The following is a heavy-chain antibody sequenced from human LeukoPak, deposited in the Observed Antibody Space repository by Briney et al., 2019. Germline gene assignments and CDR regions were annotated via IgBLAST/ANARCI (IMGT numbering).Heavy chain of an antibody. D-gene: IGHD4-17*01. CDR2: IYSGGST. CDR1: GFTVSSNY. CDR3: ARGEHYGDFFDY. V-gene: IGHV3-53*01. Sequence: PGGSLRLSCAASGFTVSSNYMSWVRQAPGKGLEWVSVIYSGGSTYYADSVKGRFTISRDNSKSTLYLQMNSLRAEDTAVYFCARGEHYGDFFDYWGQGTLVTVSS. J-gene: IGHJ4*02.